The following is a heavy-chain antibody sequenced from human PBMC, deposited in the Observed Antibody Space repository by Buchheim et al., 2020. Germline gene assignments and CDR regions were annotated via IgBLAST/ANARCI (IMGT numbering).Heavy chain of an antibody. CDR2: SFYSGST. J-gene: IGHJ5*02. CDR1: VGSISSYY. Sequence: QVQLQESGPGLVQPSETLSLTCTVSVGSISSYYWSWIRQPPGKGMEWIGYSFYSGSTNYNPSLKSRVTISVDTSKNQFSLKLSSVTAADTAVYYCARVLFEPLSTVTTGWFDPWGQGTL. D-gene: IGHD4-17*01. CDR3: ARVLFEPLSTVTTGWFDP. V-gene: IGHV4-59*01.